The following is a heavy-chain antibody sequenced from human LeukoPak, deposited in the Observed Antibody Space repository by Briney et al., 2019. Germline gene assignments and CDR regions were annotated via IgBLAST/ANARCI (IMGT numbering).Heavy chain of an antibody. J-gene: IGHJ4*02. Sequence: SETLSLTCTVSGGSISSSSYYWGWIRQPPGKGLEWIGSIYYSGSTYCNPSLKSRVTISVDTSKNQFSLKLSSVTAADTAVYYCARGYAAASDYWGQGTLVTVSS. V-gene: IGHV4-39*07. D-gene: IGHD6-13*01. CDR1: GGSISSSSYY. CDR3: ARGYAAASDY. CDR2: IYYSGST.